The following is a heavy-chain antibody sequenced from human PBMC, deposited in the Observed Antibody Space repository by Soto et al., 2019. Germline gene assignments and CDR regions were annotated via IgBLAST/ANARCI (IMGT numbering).Heavy chain of an antibody. Sequence: QVQLVQSGGEVKRPGASVKVSYKTSGYTFSNYGITWVRQAPGQPLEWLGWISLYSDGTNYAQKFQGRVSMTTDTSTTTAYMELRSLRSDDTAVYYCARVVPGAEAWFDPWGQGTLVTVSS. J-gene: IGHJ5*02. CDR3: ARVVPGAEAWFDP. CDR2: ISLYSDGT. D-gene: IGHD2-2*01. V-gene: IGHV1-18*01. CDR1: GYTFSNYG.